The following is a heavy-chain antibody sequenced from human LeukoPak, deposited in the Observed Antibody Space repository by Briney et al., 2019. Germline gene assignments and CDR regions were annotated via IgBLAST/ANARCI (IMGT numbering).Heavy chain of an antibody. CDR3: ARLVEGATADY. CDR1: GGSISSSSYY. V-gene: IGHV4-39*01. CDR2: IYYSGST. J-gene: IGHJ4*02. Sequence: SETLSLTCTVSGGSISSSSYYWGWIRQPPGKGLEWIGSIYYSGSTYYNPSLKSRVTISVDTSKNQFSLKLSSVTAADTAVYYCARLVEGATADYWGQGTLVTVSS. D-gene: IGHD1-26*01.